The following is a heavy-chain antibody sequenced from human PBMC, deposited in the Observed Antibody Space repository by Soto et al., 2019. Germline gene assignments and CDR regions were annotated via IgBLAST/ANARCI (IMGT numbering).Heavy chain of an antibody. CDR2: IYPCASEK. V-gene: IGHV5-51*01. CDR3: ARHVSLSYCYIPVCSGLDV. D-gene: IGHD2-21*01. J-gene: IGHJ6*02. Sequence: GETLKISCKASGYAFSDNWIGGVRQKPGKGPEWLWSIYPCASEKRYSPPFEGQVTISADKSINTAFLQVNGLKASDTAKYYCARHVSLSYCYIPVCSGLDVWGRGTMVAVTS. CDR1: GYAFSDNW.